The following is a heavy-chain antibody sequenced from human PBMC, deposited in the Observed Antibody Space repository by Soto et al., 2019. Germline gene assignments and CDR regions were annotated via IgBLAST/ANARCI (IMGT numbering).Heavy chain of an antibody. Sequence: QVQLVESGGGVVQPGRSLRLSCAASGFTFSSYGMHWVRQAPGKGLEWVAVISYDGSNKYYADSVKGRFTISRDNSKNTLYLQMNSLRAEDTAVYYCAKLSGAYSGYYYYYYMDVWRKGTTVTVSS. CDR2: ISYDGSNK. D-gene: IGHD4-4*01. CDR1: GFTFSSYG. V-gene: IGHV3-30*18. CDR3: AKLSGAYSGYYYYYYMDV. J-gene: IGHJ6*03.